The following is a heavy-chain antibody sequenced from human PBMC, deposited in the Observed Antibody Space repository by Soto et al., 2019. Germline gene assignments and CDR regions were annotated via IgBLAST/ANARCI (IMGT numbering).Heavy chain of an antibody. CDR1: GGSFSGYY. CDR3: ATIPYDYGDYSEYFQH. J-gene: IGHJ1*01. V-gene: IGHV4-34*01. D-gene: IGHD4-17*01. CDR2: INHSGST. Sequence: QVQLQQWGAGLLKPSETLSLTCAVYGGSFSGYYWSWIRQPPGKGLEWIGEINHSGSTNYNPSLKSRVTISVDTSKNQFSLKLSSVTAADTAVYYCATIPYDYGDYSEYFQHWGQAPWSPSPQ.